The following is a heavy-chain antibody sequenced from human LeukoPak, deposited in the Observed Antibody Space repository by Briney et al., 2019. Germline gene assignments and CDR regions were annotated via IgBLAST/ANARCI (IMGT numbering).Heavy chain of an antibody. CDR1: GGTFSSYA. D-gene: IGHD5-24*01. J-gene: IGHJ3*02. V-gene: IGHV1-69*13. CDR2: IIPIFGTA. Sequence: AASVKVSCKASGGTFSSYAISWVRQAPGQGLEWMGGIIPIFGTANYAQKFQGRVTITADESTSTAYMELSSLRSEGTAVYYCAREMATIYPSKSFDIWGQGTMVTVSS. CDR3: AREMATIYPSKSFDI.